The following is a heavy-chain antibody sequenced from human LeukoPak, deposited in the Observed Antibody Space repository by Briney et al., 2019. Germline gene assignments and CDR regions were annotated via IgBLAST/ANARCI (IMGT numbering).Heavy chain of an antibody. CDR1: GGSVSSSSYY. Sequence: KASETLSLNCTVSGGSVSSSSYYWGWIRQPPGKGLEWIGSIYYSGSTYYNPSLKSRVTISVDTSKNQFSLKLSSVTAADTAVYYCARLRDSSSWYVFDYWGQGTLVTVSS. CDR3: ARLRDSSSWYVFDY. D-gene: IGHD6-13*01. CDR2: IYYSGST. V-gene: IGHV4-39*01. J-gene: IGHJ4*02.